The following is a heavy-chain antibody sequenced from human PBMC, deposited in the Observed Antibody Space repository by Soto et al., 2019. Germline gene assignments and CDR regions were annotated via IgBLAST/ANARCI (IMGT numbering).Heavy chain of an antibody. D-gene: IGHD1-1*01. CDR1: GGTFSSYA. J-gene: IGHJ4*02. CDR3: ARNWNDSLALKY. CDR2: IIPIFGTA. V-gene: IGHV1-69*06. Sequence: ASVKVSCQASGGTFSSYAISWVRQAPGQGLEWMGGIIPIFGTANYAQKFQGRVTITADKSTSTAYMELSSLRSEDTAVYYCARNWNDSLALKYWGQGTLVTVSA.